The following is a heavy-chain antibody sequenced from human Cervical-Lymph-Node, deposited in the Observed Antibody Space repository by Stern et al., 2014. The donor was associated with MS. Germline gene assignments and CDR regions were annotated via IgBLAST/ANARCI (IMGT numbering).Heavy chain of an antibody. CDR3: ARHVQGFDY. Sequence: EVQLLESGAEVKKPGESLKISCKLSGYSFTIYYIAWVRQMPGKGLEWMGVIYPYDSDTTYSPSFQGQVTISADNSITTAYLQWSSLRASDTAMYYCARHVQGFDYWGQGTLVTVSS. V-gene: IGHV5-51*01. CDR2: IYPYDSDT. CDR1: GYSFTIYY. J-gene: IGHJ4*02.